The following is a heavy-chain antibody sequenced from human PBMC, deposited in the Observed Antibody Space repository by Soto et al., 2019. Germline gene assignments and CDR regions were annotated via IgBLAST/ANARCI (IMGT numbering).Heavy chain of an antibody. Sequence: HEHLVQSGAEVKRPGASLKVSCKASGYSFTGYYIHWVRQAPGQGLEWMGWINPDSGATNYAQNLQGRVTLSSDTAISRASMDLTSLTSDDTAVYYCARGDYGTGGYPFPYFDYWGQGTLVIVSS. CDR3: ARGDYGTGGYPFPYFDY. J-gene: IGHJ4*02. CDR2: INPDSGAT. CDR1: GYSFTGYY. D-gene: IGHD2-8*02. V-gene: IGHV1-2*02.